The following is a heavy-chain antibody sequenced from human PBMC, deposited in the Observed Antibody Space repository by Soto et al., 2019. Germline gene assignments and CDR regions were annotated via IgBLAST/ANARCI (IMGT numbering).Heavy chain of an antibody. CDR3: VRVGGYYGDYPNFDY. V-gene: IGHV4-59*01. CDR2: IYYSGST. D-gene: IGHD4-17*01. Sequence: PSETLSLTCTVSGGSISPYYWSWIRQPPGKGLEWIGYIYYSGSTKYNPSLKSRVIISVDRTKNHFSLRLSSVTAADTAVYYCVRVGGYYGDYPNFDYWVQGTLVNVSS. CDR1: GGSISPYY. J-gene: IGHJ4*02.